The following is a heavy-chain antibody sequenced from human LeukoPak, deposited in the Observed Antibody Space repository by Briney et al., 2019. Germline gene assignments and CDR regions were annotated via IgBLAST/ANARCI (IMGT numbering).Heavy chain of an antibody. CDR3: ERGHYSGSGRFDY. V-gene: IGHV4-59*08. CDR1: GGSTRSSY. CDR2: IFYSGST. Sequence: SETLSLTCTVSGGSTRSSYWYWIRQPPGKGRVWCVYIFYSGSTNYNPSLKSRVTISVDTSKNKTSLKLNSVTAADTAVYYCERGHYSGSGRFDYWGQGTLVTVSS. D-gene: IGHD3-10*01. J-gene: IGHJ4*02.